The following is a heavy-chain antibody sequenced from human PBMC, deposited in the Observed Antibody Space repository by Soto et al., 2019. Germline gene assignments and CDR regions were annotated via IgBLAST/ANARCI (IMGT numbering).Heavy chain of an antibody. J-gene: IGHJ3*02. Sequence: GGSRTLSCAASGFTFSSSSMNWVRQAPGKGLEWVSSISSSSSYIYYADSVKGRFTISRDNAKNSLYLQMNSLRAEDTAVYYCARVKKGARDAFDIWGQGTMVTVSS. D-gene: IGHD1-26*01. CDR3: ARVKKGARDAFDI. V-gene: IGHV3-21*01. CDR2: ISSSSSYI. CDR1: GFTFSSSS.